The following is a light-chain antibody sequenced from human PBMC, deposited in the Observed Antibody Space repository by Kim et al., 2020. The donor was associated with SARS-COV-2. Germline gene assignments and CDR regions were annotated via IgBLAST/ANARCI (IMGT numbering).Light chain of an antibody. CDR2: DKK. CDR3: NSRDRESTGKVYV. J-gene: IGLJ1*01. V-gene: IGLV3-19*01. Sequence: SSELTQDPAVSVALGQTVRITCQGDRLRRYYASWYKKKTGQATVIVMYDKKKRPSGIADRFYGSSSGNTATLTITGGQVADEADYYCNSRDRESTGKVYV. CDR1: RLRRYY.